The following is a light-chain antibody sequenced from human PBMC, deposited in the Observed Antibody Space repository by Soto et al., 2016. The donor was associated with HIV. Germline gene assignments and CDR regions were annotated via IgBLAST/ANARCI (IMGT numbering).Light chain of an antibody. CDR3: QVWDISSDHVV. CDR1: NIGSKS. Sequence: YVLTQPPSVSVAPEKTATITCGGSNIGSKSVHWYQQKPGQAPVVVVYEDSDRPSEIPERFSGSNSGDTATLTISRVEAGDEADYYCQVWDISSDHVVFGGGTKLTVL. J-gene: IGLJ2*01. CDR2: EDS. V-gene: IGLV3-21*03.